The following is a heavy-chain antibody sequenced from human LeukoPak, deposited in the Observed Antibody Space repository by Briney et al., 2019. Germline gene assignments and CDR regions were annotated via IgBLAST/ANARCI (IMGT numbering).Heavy chain of an antibody. CDR3: ARWDYDFWSGRADF. CDR1: GFTFSSYW. Sequence: GGSLRLSCAASGFTFSSYWIHWVRQAPGKGLVWVSRTSDDGRSTNYADSVKGRFTISRDNAKNTLYLQMNNLRVEDTAVYYCARWDYDFWSGRADFWGRGTLVTVSP. J-gene: IGHJ4*02. CDR2: TSDDGRST. D-gene: IGHD3-3*01. V-gene: IGHV3-74*01.